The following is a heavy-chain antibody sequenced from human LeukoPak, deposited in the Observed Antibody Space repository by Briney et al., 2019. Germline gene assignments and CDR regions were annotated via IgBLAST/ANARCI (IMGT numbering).Heavy chain of an antibody. Sequence: PGGSLRLSCAASGFTFSSYSMNWARQAPGKGLEWVSSISSSSSYIYYADSVKGRFTISRDNAKNSLYLQMNSLRAEDTAVYYCARVVAVAGRAFDIWGQGTMVTVSS. V-gene: IGHV3-21*01. CDR3: ARVVAVAGRAFDI. CDR1: GFTFSSYS. D-gene: IGHD6-19*01. CDR2: ISSSSSYI. J-gene: IGHJ3*02.